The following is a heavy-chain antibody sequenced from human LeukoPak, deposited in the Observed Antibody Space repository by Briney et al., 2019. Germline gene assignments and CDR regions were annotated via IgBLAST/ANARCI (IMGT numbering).Heavy chain of an antibody. CDR1: GGSISSYF. D-gene: IGHD5-24*01. V-gene: IGHV4-59*01. CDR3: ARGDGYNFDY. J-gene: IGHJ4*02. CDR2: VYYSGST. Sequence: SETLSLTCTVSGGSISSYFWSWIGQRPGNGLKWIGYVYYSGSTNYNPSLKSRVTISVDTSKNQFSLKLASVTAADTAVYYCARGDGYNFDYWGQGTLVTVSS.